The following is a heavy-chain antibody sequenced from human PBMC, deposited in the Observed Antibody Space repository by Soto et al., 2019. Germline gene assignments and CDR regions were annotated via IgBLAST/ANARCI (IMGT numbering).Heavy chain of an antibody. Sequence: PSETLSLTCTVSGGSVSSYYWNWIRQPAGKGMEWIGRIYTGGSTNYNPSLKSRVTLSVDTSKNQFSLRLTSVTAADTAVYYCARASVGPPGGGRWTRPSGFRGNGTLGTASS. V-gene: IGHV4-4*07. CDR2: IYTGGST. CDR1: GGSVSSYY. J-gene: IGHJ2*01. CDR3: ARASVGPPGGGRWTRPSGF. D-gene: IGHD2-15*01.